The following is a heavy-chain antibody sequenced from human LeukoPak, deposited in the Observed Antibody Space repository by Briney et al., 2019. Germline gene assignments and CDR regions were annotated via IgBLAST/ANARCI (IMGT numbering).Heavy chain of an antibody. V-gene: IGHV4-34*01. D-gene: IGHD3-22*01. Sequence: SETLSLTCAVYGGSFSGYYWSWIRQPPGKGLEWIGEINHSGSTNYNPSLKSRVTISIDTSKNQFSLELSSVTAADTAVYYCARGARGVYYYDSSGYYYDYWGQGTLVTVSS. CDR2: INHSGST. CDR3: ARGARGVYYYDSSGYYYDY. J-gene: IGHJ4*02. CDR1: GGSFSGYY.